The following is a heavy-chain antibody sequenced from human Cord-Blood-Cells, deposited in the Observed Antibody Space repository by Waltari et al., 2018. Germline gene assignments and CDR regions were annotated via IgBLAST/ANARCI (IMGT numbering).Heavy chain of an antibody. CDR1: GYTFTGSY. CDR2: INPNSGGT. V-gene: IGHV1-2*04. CDR3: ARAGTGETFDY. Sequence: LVQSGASVKVSCKASGYTFTGSYMHWVRQAPGQGLEWMGWINPNSGGTNYAQKFQGWVTMTRDTSISTAYMELSRLRSDDTAVYYCARAGTGETFDYWGQGTLVTVSS. J-gene: IGHJ4*02. D-gene: IGHD7-27*01.